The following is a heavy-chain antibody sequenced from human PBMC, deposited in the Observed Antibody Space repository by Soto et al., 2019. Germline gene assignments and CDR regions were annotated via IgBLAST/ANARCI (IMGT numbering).Heavy chain of an antibody. Sequence: QITLKESGPTVVKPTQTLTLTCTFSGFSLSTSGVGVGWIRQPPGKALEWLVVIYWDEDKRYSPSLKSRLTITKDTSKNQVVLTMTNMDPADPATYYCAHGRQELGFQHASFDYWGQGTLVTVSS. V-gene: IGHV2-5*02. CDR3: AHGRQELGFQHASFDY. CDR1: GFSLSTSGVG. D-gene: IGHD1-26*01. J-gene: IGHJ4*02. CDR2: IYWDEDK.